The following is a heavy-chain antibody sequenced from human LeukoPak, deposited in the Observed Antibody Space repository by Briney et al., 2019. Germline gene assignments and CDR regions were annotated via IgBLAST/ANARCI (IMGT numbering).Heavy chain of an antibody. CDR3: ASRPADTTWYGVFDY. D-gene: IGHD3-10*01. CDR1: GGSINSHY. CDR2: IFNTGNT. V-gene: IGHV4-59*11. Sequence: SETLSLTCSVSGGSINSHYWSWIRQPPGKRLEWIGYIFNTGNTNYNPSLASRVTMSVDTSRTQFFLRLSPVTAADTAIYYCASRPADTTWYGVFDYWSQGTLVTVSS. J-gene: IGHJ4*02.